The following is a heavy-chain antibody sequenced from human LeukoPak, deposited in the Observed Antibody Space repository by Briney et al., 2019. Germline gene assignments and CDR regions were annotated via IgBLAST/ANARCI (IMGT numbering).Heavy chain of an antibody. CDR1: GFTFSSYA. D-gene: IGHD2-15*01. Sequence: GGSLRLSCAASGFTFSSYAMHWVRQTPGKGLEYVSAISSNGGSTYYANSVKGRFTISRDNSKNTLYLQMGSLRAEDTAVYYCAKDLSYCSGGTCYTSRYYGMDVWGQGTTVTVSS. CDR3: AKDLSYCSGGTCYTSRYYGMDV. V-gene: IGHV3-64*01. J-gene: IGHJ6*02. CDR2: ISSNGGST.